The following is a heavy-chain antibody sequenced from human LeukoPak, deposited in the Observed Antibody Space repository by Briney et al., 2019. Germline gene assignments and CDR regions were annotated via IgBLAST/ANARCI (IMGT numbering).Heavy chain of an antibody. Sequence: SVKVSCKASGGTFSSYAVSWVRQAPGQGLEWMGGIIPIFGAANYAQKFQGRVTITADESTSTAYMELSSLRSEDTAVYYCARDHRRCSGGSCALGSYWGQGTLVTVSS. D-gene: IGHD2-15*01. V-gene: IGHV1-69*13. CDR2: IIPIFGAA. CDR1: GGTFSSYA. J-gene: IGHJ4*02. CDR3: ARDHRRCSGGSCALGSY.